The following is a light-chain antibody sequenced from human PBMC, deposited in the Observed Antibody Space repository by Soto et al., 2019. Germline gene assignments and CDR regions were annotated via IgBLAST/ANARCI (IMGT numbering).Light chain of an antibody. J-gene: IGLJ3*02. CDR1: SSDVGGYNY. Sequence: QSALTQPASVSGSPGQSITISCTGTSSDVGGYNYLSWYQQHPGKAPRVMIYEVSQRPSGVSNRFAGSNSGNTASLTISGLQAEDEADYFCSSYTPSGTPVFGGGTKLTVL. CDR2: EVS. CDR3: SSYTPSGTPV. V-gene: IGLV2-14*01.